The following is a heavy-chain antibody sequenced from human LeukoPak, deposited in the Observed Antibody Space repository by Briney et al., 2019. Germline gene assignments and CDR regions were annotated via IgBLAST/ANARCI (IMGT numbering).Heavy chain of an antibody. CDR1: GFTFSSYA. CDR3: AKDLVDGDYVRYNWFDP. Sequence: GGSLRPSCAASGFTFSSYAMSWVRQAPGKGLEWVSAISGSGGSTYYADSVKGRFTISRDNSKNTLYLQMNSLRAEDTAVYYCAKDLVDGDYVRYNWFDPWGQGTLVTVSS. CDR2: ISGSGGST. J-gene: IGHJ5*02. V-gene: IGHV3-23*01. D-gene: IGHD4-17*01.